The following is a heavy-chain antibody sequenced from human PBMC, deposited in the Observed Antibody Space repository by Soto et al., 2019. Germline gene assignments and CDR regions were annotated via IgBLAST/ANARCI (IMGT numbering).Heavy chain of an antibody. V-gene: IGHV5-10-1*01. CDR3: ARRGSSWYSDYYGMDV. Sequence: GESLKISCKGSGYSFTSYWISWVRQMPGKGLEWMGRIDPSDSYTNYSPSFQGHVTISADKSISTAYLQWSSLKASDTAMYYCARRGSSWYSDYYGMDVWGQGTTVTVSS. D-gene: IGHD6-13*01. J-gene: IGHJ6*02. CDR2: IDPSDSYT. CDR1: GYSFTSYW.